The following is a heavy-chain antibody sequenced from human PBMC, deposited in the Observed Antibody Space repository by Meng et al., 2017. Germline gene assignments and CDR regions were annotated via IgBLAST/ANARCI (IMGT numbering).Heavy chain of an antibody. CDR2: ISWNSGSI. J-gene: IGHJ3*02. V-gene: IGHV3-9*01. CDR3: ARKGSGSYYNPKQPDAFDI. CDR1: GFTFDDYA. D-gene: IGHD3-10*01. Sequence: GGSLRLSCAASGFTFDDYAMHWVRQAPGKGLEWVSGISWNSGSIGYADSVKGRFTISRDNAKNTLYLQMNSLRAEDTAVYYCARKGSGSYYNPKQPDAFDIWGQGTMVTVSS.